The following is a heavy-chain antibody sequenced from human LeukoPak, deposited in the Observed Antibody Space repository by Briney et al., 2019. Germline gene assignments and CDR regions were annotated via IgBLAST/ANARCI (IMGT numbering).Heavy chain of an antibody. CDR1: GGSISSYY. CDR2: IHYSGST. CDR3: VRYSYGNYGMDV. Sequence: SETLSLTCTVSGGSISSYYWSWIRQPPGKGLEWIGYIHYSGSTNYNPSLKSRVTISVDTSKNQFSLKLSSVTAADTAVYYCVRYSYGNYGMDVWGQGTTVTVSS. V-gene: IGHV4-59*08. J-gene: IGHJ6*02. D-gene: IGHD1-26*01.